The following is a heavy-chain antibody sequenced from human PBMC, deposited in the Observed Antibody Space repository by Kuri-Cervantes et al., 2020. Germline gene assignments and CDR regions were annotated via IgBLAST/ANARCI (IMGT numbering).Heavy chain of an antibody. D-gene: IGHD6-13*01. J-gene: IGHJ6*02. Sequence: LSLTCAASGFTFSSYSMNWVRQAPGKGLEWVSSISSTSSYIYYADSVKGRFTISRDNAKNSLYLQMNSLRAEDTAVYYCASDGRGQQYYYGMDVWGQGTTVTVSS. CDR1: GFTFSSYS. V-gene: IGHV3-21*01. CDR3: ASDGRGQQYYYGMDV. CDR2: ISSTSSYI.